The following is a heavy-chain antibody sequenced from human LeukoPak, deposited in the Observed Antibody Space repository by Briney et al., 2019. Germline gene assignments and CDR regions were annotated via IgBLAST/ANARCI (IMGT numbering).Heavy chain of an antibody. Sequence: GGSLRLSCAASGFTFSSYAMSWVRQAPGKGLEWVSAISGSGGSTYYADSVKGRFTISRDNSKNTLYLQMNSLRAEDTAVYYCAKILGYSYGPNWFDPWGQGTLVTVSS. CDR1: GFTFSSYA. CDR2: ISGSGGST. J-gene: IGHJ5*02. CDR3: AKILGYSYGPNWFDP. D-gene: IGHD5-18*01. V-gene: IGHV3-23*01.